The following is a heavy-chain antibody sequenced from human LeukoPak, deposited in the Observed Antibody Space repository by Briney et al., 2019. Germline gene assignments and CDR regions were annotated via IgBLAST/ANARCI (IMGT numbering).Heavy chain of an antibody. CDR1: GGSISSGSYY. J-gene: IGHJ4*02. CDR2: IYTSGST. D-gene: IGHD6-13*01. V-gene: IGHV4-61*02. Sequence: SETLSLTCTVSGGSISSGSYYWSWIRQPAGKGLEWIGRIYTSGSTNYNPSLKSRVTISVDTSKTQFSLKLSSMTAAGTAVYYCARARDSSSWYIFDYWGQGTLVTVSS. CDR3: ARARDSSSWYIFDY.